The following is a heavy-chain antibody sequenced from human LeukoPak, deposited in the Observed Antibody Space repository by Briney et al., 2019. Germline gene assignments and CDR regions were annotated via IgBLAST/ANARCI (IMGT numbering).Heavy chain of an antibody. D-gene: IGHD5-12*01. CDR2: INPNSGGT. CDR3: ARIAGYSGYAEEFDY. CDR1: GYTFTGYY. V-gene: IGHV1-2*02. J-gene: IGHJ4*02. Sequence: ASVKVSCKASGYTFTGYYMHWVRQAPGQGLEWMGWINPNSGGTNYAQTFQGRVTMTRDTSISTAYMELSGLRSDDTAVYYCARIAGYSGYAEEFDYWGQGTLVTVSS.